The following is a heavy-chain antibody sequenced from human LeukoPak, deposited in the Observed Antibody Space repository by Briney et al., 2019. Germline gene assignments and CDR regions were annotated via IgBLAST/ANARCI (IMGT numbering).Heavy chain of an antibody. CDR1: GFTFSSYG. D-gene: IGHD1-26*01. Sequence: GGSLRLSCAASGFTFSSYGMPWVRQAPGKGLEWVAVISYDGSNKYYADSVKGRFTISRDNSKNTLYLQMNSLRAEDTAVYYCAKDSLYRGIDYWGQGTLVTVSS. CDR2: ISYDGSNK. J-gene: IGHJ4*02. V-gene: IGHV3-30*18. CDR3: AKDSLYRGIDY.